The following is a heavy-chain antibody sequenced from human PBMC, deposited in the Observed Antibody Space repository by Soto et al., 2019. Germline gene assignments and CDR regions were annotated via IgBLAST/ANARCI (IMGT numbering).Heavy chain of an antibody. CDR3: AAGSSGYYYPLDAFDI. D-gene: IGHD3-22*01. CDR2: IYYSGST. CDR1: GGSIISYY. J-gene: IGHJ3*02. Sequence: PSETLSLTCTFSGGSIISYYWSWIRQPPGKGLEWIGYIYYSGSTNYNPSLKSRVTISVDTSKNQFSLKLSSVTAADTAVYYCAAGSSGYYYPLDAFDIWGQGTMVTVSS. V-gene: IGHV4-59*01.